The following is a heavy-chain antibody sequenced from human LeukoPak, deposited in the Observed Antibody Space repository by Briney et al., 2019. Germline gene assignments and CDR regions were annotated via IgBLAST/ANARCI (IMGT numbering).Heavy chain of an antibody. CDR1: GYTFTSYG. CDR3: ARNLRRYCSSTSCYIGSYFDY. J-gene: IGHJ4*02. CDR2: ISAYIGNT. D-gene: IGHD2-2*02. Sequence: ASVKVSCKASGYTFTSYGISWVRQAPGQGLEWMGWISAYIGNTNYAQKLQGRVTMTTDTATTTASMELRSLTSDDTAVYSCARNLRRYCSSTSCYIGSYFDYWGQGTLVTVSS. V-gene: IGHV1-18*01.